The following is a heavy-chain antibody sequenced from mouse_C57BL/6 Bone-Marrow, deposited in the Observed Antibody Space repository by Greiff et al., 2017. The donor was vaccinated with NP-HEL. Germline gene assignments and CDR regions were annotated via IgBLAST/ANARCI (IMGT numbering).Heavy chain of an antibody. V-gene: IGHV6-3*01. CDR1: GFTFSNYW. CDR3: TVRSTYAMDY. CDR2: IRLKSDNYAT. D-gene: IGHD5-1*01. J-gene: IGHJ4*01. Sequence: EVKLMESGGGLVQPGGSMKLSCVASGFTFSNYWMNWVRQSPEKGLEWVAQIRLKSDNYATHYAESVKGRFTISRDDSKSSVYLQMNNLRAEDTGIYYCTVRSTYAMDYWGQGTSVTVSS.